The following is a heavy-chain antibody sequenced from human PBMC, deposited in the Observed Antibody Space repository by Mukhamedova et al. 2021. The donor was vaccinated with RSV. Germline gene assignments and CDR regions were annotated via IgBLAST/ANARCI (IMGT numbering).Heavy chain of an antibody. CDR3: ARDPRIIGTTNS. J-gene: IGHJ4*02. CDR2: ILYDGRNT. Sequence: GKGLEWVAFILYDGRNTYYADSVKGRFTISRDDSKNTLYLQMNSLRADDTAIYYCARDPRIIGTTNSWGQGTLVTVSS. V-gene: IGHV3-30*02. D-gene: IGHD1-7*01.